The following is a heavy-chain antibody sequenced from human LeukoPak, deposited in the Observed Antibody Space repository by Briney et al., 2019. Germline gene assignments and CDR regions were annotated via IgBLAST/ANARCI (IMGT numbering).Heavy chain of an antibody. CDR2: LSDSGVNT. CDR1: GFTFSTYG. Sequence: PGGSLRLSCAASGFTFSTYGMGWVRQAPGKGLEWVSTLSDSGVNTHYADSVKGRFTISRDNAKNTLYLQMNSLRAEDTAVYYCARDYGEGGYYFDYWGQGTLVTVSS. CDR3: ARDYGEGGYYFDY. D-gene: IGHD4-17*01. V-gene: IGHV3-23*01. J-gene: IGHJ4*02.